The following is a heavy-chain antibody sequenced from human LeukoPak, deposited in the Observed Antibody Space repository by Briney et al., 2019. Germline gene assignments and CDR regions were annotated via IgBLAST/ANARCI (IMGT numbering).Heavy chain of an antibody. V-gene: IGHV3-33*01. J-gene: IGHJ4*02. CDR3: ARDTRLYYFDSSDFDY. D-gene: IGHD3-22*01. Sequence: GGSLRLSCAASGFTFSSYGMHWVRQAPGKGLEWVAVIWYDGSNKYYADSVKGRFTISRDNSKNTLYLQMNSLRAEDTAVYYCARDTRLYYFDSSDFDYWGQGTLVTVSS. CDR2: IWYDGSNK. CDR1: GFTFSSYG.